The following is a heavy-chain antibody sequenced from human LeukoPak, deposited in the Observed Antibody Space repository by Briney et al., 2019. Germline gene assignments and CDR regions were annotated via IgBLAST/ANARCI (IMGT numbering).Heavy chain of an antibody. V-gene: IGHV4-30-4*08. CDR1: GGSISSGDYY. Sequence: SETLSLTCTVSGGSISSGDYYWSWIRQPPGKGLEWIGYIYYSGSTYYNPSLKSRVTISVDTSKNQFSLKLSSVTAADTTVYYCASTPDYYDSSGYSDYWGQGTLVTVS. CDR2: IYYSGST. D-gene: IGHD3-22*01. J-gene: IGHJ4*02. CDR3: ASTPDYYDSSGYSDY.